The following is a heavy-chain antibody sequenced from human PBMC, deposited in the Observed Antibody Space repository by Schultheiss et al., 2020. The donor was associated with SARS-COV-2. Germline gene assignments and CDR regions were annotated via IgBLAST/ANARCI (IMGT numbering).Heavy chain of an antibody. D-gene: IGHD5-18*01. J-gene: IGHJ6*02. V-gene: IGHV4-59*08. CDR2: ISYTGSP. CDR3: ARWPWIQLWRYNYGLDV. Sequence: SETLSLTCTVSSGSLIPYYWTWIRQPPGKGLEWIGYISYTGSPSYNPSLKSRVTFSLDTSKKQFSLKLRSVTAADTAVYYCARWPWIQLWRYNYGLDVWGQGTTVTVSS. CDR1: SGSLIPYY.